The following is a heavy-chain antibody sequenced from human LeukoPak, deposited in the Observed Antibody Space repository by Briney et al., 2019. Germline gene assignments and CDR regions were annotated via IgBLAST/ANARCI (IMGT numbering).Heavy chain of an antibody. CDR1: GFTFSSYA. Sequence: GRSLRLSCAASGFTFSSYAMHWFRQAPGKGLEWVAVTSYTGNNQYYADSVKGRFTISRDNSKNTLYLQMNSLRAEDTAVYYCAKADDDSSSPTGYWGQGTLVTVSS. D-gene: IGHD3-22*01. V-gene: IGHV3-30*04. J-gene: IGHJ4*02. CDR2: TSYTGNNQ. CDR3: AKADDDSSSPTGY.